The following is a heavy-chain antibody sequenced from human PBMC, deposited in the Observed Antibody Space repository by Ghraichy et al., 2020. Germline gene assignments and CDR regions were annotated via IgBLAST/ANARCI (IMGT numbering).Heavy chain of an antibody. CDR3: ARAITMVRAPPTGFDP. V-gene: IGHV4-31*03. CDR2: IYYSGST. D-gene: IGHD3-10*01. Sequence: SETLSLTCTVSGGSISSGGYYWSWIRQHPGKGLEWIGYIYYSGSTYYNPSLKSRVTISVDTSKNQFSLKLSSVTAADTAVYYCARAITMVRAPPTGFDPWGQGTLVTVSS. J-gene: IGHJ5*02. CDR1: GGSISSGGYY.